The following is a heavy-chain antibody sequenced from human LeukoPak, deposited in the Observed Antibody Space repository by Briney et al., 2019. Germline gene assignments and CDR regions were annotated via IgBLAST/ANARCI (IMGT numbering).Heavy chain of an antibody. CDR2: INSAGSTP. J-gene: IGHJ4*02. D-gene: IGHD6-13*01. CDR3: ARDRGYSQDY. V-gene: IGHV3-74*01. CDR1: GFTLSSYW. Sequence: PGESLRLSCAASGFTLSSYWMHCVRPAPGERVVCVLHINSAGSTPSYADSVKGRYTISRDNAKNTLYLQMNSLRVEDTAVYYCARDRGYSQDYWGQETLVTVS.